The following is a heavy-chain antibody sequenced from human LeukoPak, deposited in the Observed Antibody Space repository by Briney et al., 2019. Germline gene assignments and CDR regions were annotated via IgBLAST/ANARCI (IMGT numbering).Heavy chain of an antibody. CDR2: IKGDESEQ. CDR1: GFIYINHW. D-gene: IGHD1-26*01. CDR3: ARDWSDLTTNPPDY. V-gene: IGHV3-7*01. J-gene: IGHJ4*02. Sequence: GGSLPLSCAASGFIYINHWWSWVRQPAGRGLEGVGNIKGDESEQHYVHSVKGRFTISRDNAKNSLFLQMNSLRVEDTAVYYCARDWSDLTTNPPDYWGQGTLITVSS.